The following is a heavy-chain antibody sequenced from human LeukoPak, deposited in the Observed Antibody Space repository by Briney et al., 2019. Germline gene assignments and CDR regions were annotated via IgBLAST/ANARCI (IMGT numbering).Heavy chain of an antibody. J-gene: IGHJ4*02. Sequence: GGSLRLSCTASGFTFSSAWMSWVRQAPGKGLESVGLIKSKNDGGTTDYAAPVKGRFTISRDDSKNTLYLQMNSLKTEDTAVYYCTTVPIAARNWGQGTLVTVSS. CDR2: IKSKNDGGTT. CDR1: GFTFSSAW. D-gene: IGHD6-6*01. V-gene: IGHV3-15*01. CDR3: TTVPIAARN.